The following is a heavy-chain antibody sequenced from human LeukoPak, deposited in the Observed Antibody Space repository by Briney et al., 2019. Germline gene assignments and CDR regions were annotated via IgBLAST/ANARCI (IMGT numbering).Heavy chain of an antibody. CDR2: INPNSGGT. CDR3: ATFAGEHQAPFDY. Sequence: ASVKVSCKASGYTFTGYYLHWVRQAPGQGLEWMGWINPNSGGTNYAQKFQGRVTMTRDTSISTAYMELNRLRSDDTAVYYCATFAGEHQAPFDYWGQGTLVTVSS. V-gene: IGHV1-2*02. CDR1: GYTFTGYY. J-gene: IGHJ4*02. D-gene: IGHD1-26*01.